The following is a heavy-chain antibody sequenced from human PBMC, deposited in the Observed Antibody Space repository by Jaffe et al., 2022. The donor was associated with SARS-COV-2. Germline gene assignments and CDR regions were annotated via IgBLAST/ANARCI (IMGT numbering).Heavy chain of an antibody. Sequence: QLQLQESGPGLVKPSETLSLTCTVSGGSISSSSYYWGWIRQPPGKGLEWIGSIYYSGSTYYNPSLKSRVTISVDTSKNQFSLKLSSVTAADTAVYYCARIYSRSGSYVYYFDYWGQGTLVTVSS. CDR2: IYYSGST. D-gene: IGHD3-10*01. J-gene: IGHJ4*02. V-gene: IGHV4-39*01. CDR1: GGSISSSSYY. CDR3: ARIYSRSGSYVYYFDY.